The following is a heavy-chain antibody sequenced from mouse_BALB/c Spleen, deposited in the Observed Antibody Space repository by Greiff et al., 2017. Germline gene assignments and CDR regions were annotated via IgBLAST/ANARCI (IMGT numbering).Heavy chain of an antibody. CDR2: ISSGGSYT. CDR1: GFTFSSYG. CDR3: ARGDYASYAMDY. V-gene: IGHV5-6*01. Sequence: EVMLVESGGDLVKPGGSLKLSCAASGFTFSSYGMSWVRQTPDKRLEWVATISSGGSYTYYPDSVKGRFTISRDNAKNTLYLQMSSLKSEDTAMYYCARGDYASYAMDYWGQGTSVTVSS. D-gene: IGHD2-4*01. J-gene: IGHJ4*01.